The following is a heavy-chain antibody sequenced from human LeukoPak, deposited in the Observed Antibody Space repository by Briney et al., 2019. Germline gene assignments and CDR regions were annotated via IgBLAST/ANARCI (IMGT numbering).Heavy chain of an antibody. CDR1: GFTFSSYE. CDR2: ISSSGSTI. D-gene: IGHD2-2*01. J-gene: IGHJ3*02. V-gene: IGHV3-48*03. CDR3: ARSRAMPAAFDI. Sequence: GGSLRLSCAASGFTFSSYEMNWVRQAPGKGLEWVSYISSSGSTIYYADSVKGRFTISRDNAKNSLYLQMNSLRAEDTAVYYCARSRAMPAAFDIWGQGTMVTVSS.